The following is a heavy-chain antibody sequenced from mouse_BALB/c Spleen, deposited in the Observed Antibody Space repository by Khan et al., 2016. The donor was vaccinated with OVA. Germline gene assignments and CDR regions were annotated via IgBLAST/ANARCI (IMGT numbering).Heavy chain of an antibody. J-gene: IGHJ3*01. D-gene: IGHD2-1*01. Sequence: QVQLQQSGPELVKPGASVKISCKASGYAFSSSWMNWVKQRPGQGLEWIGRIYPGDGDTNYNGKFKGQATLTADKSSSTAYMQLSSLTSVESAVYCCARSDGNYYAWFAYWGQGTLVTVSA. V-gene: IGHV1-82*01. CDR3: ARSDGNYYAWFAY. CDR1: GYAFSSSW. CDR2: IYPGDGDT.